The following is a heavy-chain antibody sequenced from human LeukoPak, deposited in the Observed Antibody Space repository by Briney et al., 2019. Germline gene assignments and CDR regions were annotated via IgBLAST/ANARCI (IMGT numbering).Heavy chain of an antibody. CDR2: IRSSTGGGTT. D-gene: IGHD3-22*01. Sequence: PGGSLRLSCAASGFTFTNAWMSGVRQAPGKGLEWVGRIRSSTGGGTTDYAAPVKGRFTISRDDSKNTLYLQMNSLKTEDTAVYYCTTVGQSGYYDSSGYYYFDFWGQGTLVTVSS. CDR3: TTVGQSGYYDSSGYYYFDF. V-gene: IGHV3-15*01. CDR1: GFTFTNAW. J-gene: IGHJ4*02.